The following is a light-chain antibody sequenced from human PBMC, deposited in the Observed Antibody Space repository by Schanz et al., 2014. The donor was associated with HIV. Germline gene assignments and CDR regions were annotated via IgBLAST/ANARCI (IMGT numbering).Light chain of an antibody. CDR2: GAS. CDR3: QQYSNWPWT. V-gene: IGKV3-15*01. J-gene: IGKJ1*01. Sequence: EIVMTQSPATLSVSPGERATLSCRASQSVSSNLAWYQQKPGQAPRLLIYGASTRATGIPARFSGSGSGTEFTLTISSLQSEDFAVYFCQQYSNWPWTFGLGTRVEIK. CDR1: QSVSSN.